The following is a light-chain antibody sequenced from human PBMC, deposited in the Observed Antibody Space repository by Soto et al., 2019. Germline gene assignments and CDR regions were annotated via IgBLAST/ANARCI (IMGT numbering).Light chain of an antibody. J-gene: IGKJ1*01. CDR3: QQYGSSPWT. V-gene: IGKV3-20*01. CDR1: QSVSSSY. CDR2: GAS. Sequence: EIVLPQSPGTLSLSPGERATLSCRASQSVSSSYLAWYQQKPGQAPRPLIYGASSRATGIPDRFSGSGSGTDFTLTISRLEPEDFALYYCQQYGSSPWTGGQGTKVEIK.